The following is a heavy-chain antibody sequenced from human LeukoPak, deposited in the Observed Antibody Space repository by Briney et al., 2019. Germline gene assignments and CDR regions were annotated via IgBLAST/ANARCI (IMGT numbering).Heavy chain of an antibody. CDR2: IYYSGST. Sequence: PSETLSLTCTVSGGSISSSSYYWGWIRQPPGKGLEWIGSIYYSGSTYYNPSLKSRVTISVDTSKNQFSLKLSSVTAADTAVYYCAKPSRGLWFGELGDWGQGTLVTVSS. J-gene: IGHJ4*02. CDR1: GGSISSSSYY. V-gene: IGHV4-39*07. D-gene: IGHD3-10*01. CDR3: AKPSRGLWFGELGD.